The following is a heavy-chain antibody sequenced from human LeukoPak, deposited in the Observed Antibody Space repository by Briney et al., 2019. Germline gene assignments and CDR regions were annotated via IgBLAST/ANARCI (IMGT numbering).Heavy chain of an antibody. CDR3: ARKRRMVRGVIGPFWFDP. Sequence: KPSETLSLTCAVYGGSFSGYYWSWIRQPPGKGLEWIGEINHSGSTNYNPSLKSRVTISVDTSKNQFSLKLSSVTAADTAVYYCARKRRMVRGVIGPFWFDPWGQGTLVTVSS. CDR2: INHSGST. J-gene: IGHJ5*02. CDR1: GGSFSGYY. V-gene: IGHV4-34*01. D-gene: IGHD3-10*01.